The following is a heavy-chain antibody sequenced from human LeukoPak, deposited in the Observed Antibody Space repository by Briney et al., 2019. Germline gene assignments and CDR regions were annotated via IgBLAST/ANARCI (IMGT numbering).Heavy chain of an antibody. J-gene: IGHJ4*02. D-gene: IGHD3-10*01. Sequence: GASVKVSCKASGYTFTGYYMHWVRQAPGQGLEWMGWISAYNGNTNYAQKLQGRVTMTTDTSTSTAYMELRSLRSDDTAVYYCARYTHYYGSGSYSDYWGQGTLVTVSS. V-gene: IGHV1-18*04. CDR1: GYTFTGYY. CDR2: ISAYNGNT. CDR3: ARYTHYYGSGSYSDY.